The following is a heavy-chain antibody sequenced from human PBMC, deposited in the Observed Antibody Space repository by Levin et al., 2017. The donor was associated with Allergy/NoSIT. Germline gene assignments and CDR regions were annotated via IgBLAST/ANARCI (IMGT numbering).Heavy chain of an antibody. Sequence: GESLKISCAASGFTFSNYGIQWVRQAPGKGLEWVALITSNGPHIYYADSVKGRFTISRDNSKDTVYLQMDNLRHEDTAVYYCVKGWFDPWGQGTLVTVSS. CDR1: GFTFSNYG. V-gene: IGHV3-30*19. CDR2: ITSNGPHI. CDR3: VKGWFDP. J-gene: IGHJ5*02.